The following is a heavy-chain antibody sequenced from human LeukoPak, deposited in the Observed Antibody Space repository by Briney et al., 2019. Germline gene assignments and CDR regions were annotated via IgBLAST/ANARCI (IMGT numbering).Heavy chain of an antibody. V-gene: IGHV4-39*07. CDR2: IFYSGNT. Sequence: PSETLSLTCTVSGGSISTSNYYWGWIRQPPGKGLEWIGNIFYSGNTYYSPSLKSRVTISLDTSRNQFSPKLNSVTAADTAVYYCAKSNAYGLVDIWGQGTMVTVS. D-gene: IGHD3-16*01. CDR3: AKSNAYGLVDI. J-gene: IGHJ3*02. CDR1: GGSISTSNYY.